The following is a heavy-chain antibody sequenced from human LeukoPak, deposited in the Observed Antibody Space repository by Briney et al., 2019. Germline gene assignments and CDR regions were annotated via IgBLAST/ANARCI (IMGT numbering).Heavy chain of an antibody. CDR1: GFTFGSYG. Sequence: QAGGSLRLSCAASGFTFGSYGVHWVRQAPGKGLEWVAVISFDGRNTYYADSVKGRSTISRDDSKNTLYLQMNSLRADDTAVYYCAKGGVATVDYLDYWGQGTLDTVSS. V-gene: IGHV3-30*18. D-gene: IGHD5-12*01. J-gene: IGHJ4*02. CDR3: AKGGVATVDYLDY. CDR2: ISFDGRNT.